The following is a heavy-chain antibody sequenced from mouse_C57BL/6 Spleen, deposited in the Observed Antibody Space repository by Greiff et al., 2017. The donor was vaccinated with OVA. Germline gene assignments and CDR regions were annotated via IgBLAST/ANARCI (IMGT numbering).Heavy chain of an antibody. CDR2: IRNKANGYTT. CDR1: GFTFTDYY. D-gene: IGHD1-1*01. V-gene: IGHV7-3*01. J-gene: IGHJ4*01. Sequence: EVQLVESGGGLVQPGGSLSLSCAASGFTFTDYYMSWVRQPPGKALEWLGFIRNKANGYTTEYSASVKGRFTISRDNSQSILYLQMNALRAEDSATYYCARSPYYYGSSYDAMDYWGQGTSVTVSS. CDR3: ARSPYYYGSSYDAMDY.